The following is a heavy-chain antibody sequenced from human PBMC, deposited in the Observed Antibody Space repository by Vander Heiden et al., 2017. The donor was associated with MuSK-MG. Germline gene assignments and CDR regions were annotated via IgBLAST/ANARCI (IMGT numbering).Heavy chain of an antibody. Sequence: EVQLVESGGGSVLLGRSLRLSCAAAAFTLDDYAMYWVRQAQGKGVEWVSGISWNSGSIGYADSVKGRFTISRDNAKNALYLQMNSLRAEDTALYYCANIWADIYYYDSSGYRRQRDYYYYMDVWGKGTTVTVSS. CDR1: AFTLDDYA. CDR3: ANIWADIYYYDSSGYRRQRDYYYYMDV. CDR2: ISWNSGSI. D-gene: IGHD3-22*01. V-gene: IGHV3-9*01. J-gene: IGHJ6*03.